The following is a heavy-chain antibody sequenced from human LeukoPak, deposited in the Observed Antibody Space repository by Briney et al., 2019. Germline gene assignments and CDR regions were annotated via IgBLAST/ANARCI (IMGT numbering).Heavy chain of an antibody. D-gene: IGHD6-19*01. CDR2: IRSKANSYAT. V-gene: IGHV3-73*01. CDR3: TRPGYSSGWSDY. J-gene: IGHJ4*02. Sequence: GGSLRLSCAASGFTFSGSAMHWVRQASGKGLEWVGRIRSKANSYATAYAASVKGRFAISRDDSKNTAYLQMNSLKTEDTAVYYCTRPGYSSGWSDYWGQGTLVTVSS. CDR1: GFTFSGSA.